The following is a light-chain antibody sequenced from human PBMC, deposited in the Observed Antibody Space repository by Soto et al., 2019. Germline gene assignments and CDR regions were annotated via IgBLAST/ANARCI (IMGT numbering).Light chain of an antibody. CDR3: QQYNTWRSIT. CDR2: DTS. J-gene: IGKJ5*01. Sequence: EIVMTQSPATLSVARRERATLSCRASQSVSNKLAWYQHKPGQAPRVLIYDTSTRAAGIPARFSGSGSGTDFSLTISSLQSEDFAVYYCQQYNTWRSITFGQGTRLAIK. CDR1: QSVSNK. V-gene: IGKV3-15*01.